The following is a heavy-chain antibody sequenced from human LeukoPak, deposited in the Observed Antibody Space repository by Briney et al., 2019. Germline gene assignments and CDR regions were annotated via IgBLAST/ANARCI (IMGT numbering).Heavy chain of an antibody. D-gene: IGHD2-2*01. J-gene: IGHJ4*02. V-gene: IGHV3-53*01. CDR3: ARGCTSTSCYGFDY. CDR1: GFTVSSKY. Sequence: GGSLRLSCAASGFTVSSKYMSWVRQAPGKGLEWVSVIYSGGSTYYADSVKGRFTISRDNSKNTLYLQMNSLRAEDTAVYYCARGCTSTSCYGFDYWGQGTLVTVSS. CDR2: IYSGGST.